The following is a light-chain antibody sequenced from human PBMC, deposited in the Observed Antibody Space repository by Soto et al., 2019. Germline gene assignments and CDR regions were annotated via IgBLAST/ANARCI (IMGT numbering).Light chain of an antibody. CDR3: HTYNSYSLHT. CDR2: DAS. Sequence: DIQMTQSPSTLSASVGDRITITCRASQSVSRSLAWFQQKPGKAPKLLIYDASSLESGVPSRFSGRGSGTEFTLTISSLQPDDCATYYCHTYNSYSLHTFGQGTKVDIK. J-gene: IGKJ2*01. V-gene: IGKV1-5*01. CDR1: QSVSRS.